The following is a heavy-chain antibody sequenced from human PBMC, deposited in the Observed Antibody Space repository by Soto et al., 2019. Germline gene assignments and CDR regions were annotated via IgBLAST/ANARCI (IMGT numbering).Heavy chain of an antibody. CDR1: GGSFSGYY. D-gene: IGHD2-2*01. CDR2: INHSGST. V-gene: IGHV4-34*01. J-gene: IGHJ3*02. Sequence: QVQLQQWGAGLLKPSETLSLTCAVYGGSFSGYYWSWIRQPPGKGLEWIGEINHSGSTNYNPSLKSRVTISVDTSKNQFSLKLSSVTAADTAVYYCARGRFISYHRAFDIWGQGTMVTVSS. CDR3: ARGRFISYHRAFDI.